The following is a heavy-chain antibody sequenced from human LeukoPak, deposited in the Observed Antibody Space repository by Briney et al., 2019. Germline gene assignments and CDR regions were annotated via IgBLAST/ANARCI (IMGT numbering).Heavy chain of an antibody. Sequence: ASVKVSCKASGYTFTSYYMHWVRQAPGQGLEWMGIINPSGGSTSYAQKFQGRVTMTRDTSISTAYMELSRLRSDDTAVYYCARVPTYYDYVWGSPLDYWGQGTLVTVSS. CDR3: ARVPTYYDYVWGSPLDY. V-gene: IGHV1-46*01. CDR1: GYTFTSYY. CDR2: INPSGGST. D-gene: IGHD3-16*01. J-gene: IGHJ4*02.